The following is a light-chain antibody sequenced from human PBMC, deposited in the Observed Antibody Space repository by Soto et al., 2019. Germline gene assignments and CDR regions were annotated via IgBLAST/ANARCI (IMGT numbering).Light chain of an antibody. J-gene: IGKJ1*01. Sequence: EIVLTQSPATLSLSPGERATLSCRASQSVSSSLAWYQQKPGQAPRLLIYDASGRATGIPARFSGSGSGTDFTLTISSLEPEDFAVYYCQPRSNWPPTFGQGTKVEIK. CDR2: DAS. CDR3: QPRSNWPPT. CDR1: QSVSSS. V-gene: IGKV3-11*01.